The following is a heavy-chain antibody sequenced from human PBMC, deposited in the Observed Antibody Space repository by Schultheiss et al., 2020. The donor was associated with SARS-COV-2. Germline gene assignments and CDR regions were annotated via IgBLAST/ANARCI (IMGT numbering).Heavy chain of an antibody. CDR1: GFTFSSYG. CDR3: ARQLGEITWIQLWLHGVFDY. V-gene: IGHV3-30*02. CDR2: IRYDGSNK. Sequence: GGSLRLSCAASGFTFSSYGMHWVRQAPGKGLEWVAFIRYDGSNKYYADSVKGRFTISRDNSKNTLYLQMNSLRTEDTAVYYCARQLGEITWIQLWLHGVFDYWGQGTLVTVSS. D-gene: IGHD5-18*01. J-gene: IGHJ4*02.